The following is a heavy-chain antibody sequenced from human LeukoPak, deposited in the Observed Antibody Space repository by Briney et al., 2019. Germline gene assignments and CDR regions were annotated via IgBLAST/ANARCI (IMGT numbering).Heavy chain of an antibody. J-gene: IGHJ3*02. CDR2: VYYSGSA. CDR1: GGSISSYY. CDR3: ARVLGGIPGVFDI. Sequence: SETLSLTCTVSGGSISSYYWSWIRQPPGKGLEWIGYVYYSGSANYNPSLKSRVTTSVDTSKNQCSLRVSSVTAADTAVYYCARVLGGIPGVFDIWGDGTMVTVSS. D-gene: IGHD3-16*01. V-gene: IGHV4-59*01.